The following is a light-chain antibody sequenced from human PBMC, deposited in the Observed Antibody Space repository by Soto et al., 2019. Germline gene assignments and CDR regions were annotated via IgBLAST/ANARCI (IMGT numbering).Light chain of an antibody. J-gene: IGLJ1*01. CDR3: TSYSGSRSLVV. CDR2: EVA. V-gene: IGLV2-14*01. CDR1: TGDVGAYNY. Sequence: QSVLTQPASVSGSDGQSITISCPGPTGDVGAYNYVSWYQQRPGKAPRLMIYEVANRPSGVSNRFSGSKSGNTASLTISGLQGDDEADYYCTSYSGSRSLVVFGTGTRSPS.